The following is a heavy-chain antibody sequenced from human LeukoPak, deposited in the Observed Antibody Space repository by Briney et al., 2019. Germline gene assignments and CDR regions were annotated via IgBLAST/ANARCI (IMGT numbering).Heavy chain of an antibody. V-gene: IGHV1-2*02. Sequence: ASVKVSCKASGYTFTGYYMHWVRQAPGQGLEWMGWINPHTGGTNYAQKFQGRVTMTRDTSISTAYMELSGLTSDDTAVYYCARPYCSGGSCHDYFDYWGQGTLVTVSS. D-gene: IGHD2-15*01. CDR2: INPHTGGT. J-gene: IGHJ4*02. CDR1: GYTFTGYY. CDR3: ARPYCSGGSCHDYFDY.